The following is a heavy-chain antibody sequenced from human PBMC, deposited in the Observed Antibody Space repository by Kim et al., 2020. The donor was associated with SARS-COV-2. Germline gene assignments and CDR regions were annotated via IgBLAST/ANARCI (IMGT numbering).Heavy chain of an antibody. CDR3: ARDRGGVGYCSGGSCTPGY. CDR2: IWYDGSNK. V-gene: IGHV3-33*08. CDR1: GFTFSSYG. Sequence: GGSLRLSCAASGFTFSSYGMHWVRQAPGKGLEWVAVIWYDGSNKYYADSVKGRFTISRDNSKNTLYLQMNSLRAEDTAVYYCARDRGGVGYCSGGSCTPGYWGQGTLVTVSS. D-gene: IGHD2-15*01. J-gene: IGHJ4*02.